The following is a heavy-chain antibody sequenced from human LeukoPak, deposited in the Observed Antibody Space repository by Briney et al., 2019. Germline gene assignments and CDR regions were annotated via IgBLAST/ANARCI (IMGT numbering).Heavy chain of an antibody. CDR3: ARSGWEQGVATSADY. CDR2: IKQDGSEK. Sequence: PGGSLRLSCAASGFTFSSYWMSWVRQAPGKGLEWVANIKQDGSEKYYVDSVKGRFTISRDNAKNSLYLQMNSLRTEDTAVYYCARSGWEQGVATSADYWGQGTLVTVSS. J-gene: IGHJ4*02. CDR1: GFTFSSYW. D-gene: IGHD1-26*01. V-gene: IGHV3-7*01.